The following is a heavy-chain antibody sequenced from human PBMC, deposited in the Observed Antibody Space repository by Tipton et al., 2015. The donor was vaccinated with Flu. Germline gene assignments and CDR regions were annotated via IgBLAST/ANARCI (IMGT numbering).Heavy chain of an antibody. J-gene: IGHJ4*02. Sequence: TLSLTCTVSSGSIRSINYFCAWIRQPPGKGLELIGSIYPSGTTYYNPSLKSRVTISVDTSKSQFSLMLRSVTAADTGVYYCARLSYYDVDLKNFYFDYWGQGALVTVSS. CDR3: ARLSYYDVDLKNFYFDY. D-gene: IGHD3-10*02. CDR2: IYPSGTT. CDR1: SGSIRSINYF. V-gene: IGHV4-39*01.